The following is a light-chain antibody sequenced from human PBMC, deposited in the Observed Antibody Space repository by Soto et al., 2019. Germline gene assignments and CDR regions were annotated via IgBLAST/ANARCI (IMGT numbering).Light chain of an antibody. V-gene: IGLV2-11*01. CDR3: CSYAGSPRYV. Sequence: QSALTQPRSVSGSPGQSVTISCTGTSSDVGGYNYVSWYQQHPGKAPKVMIYDVSERPSGVPDRFSGYKSGNTASLTISGLQAEDEADYYCCSYAGSPRYVFGTGPKVTVL. CDR1: SSDVGGYNY. CDR2: DVS. J-gene: IGLJ1*01.